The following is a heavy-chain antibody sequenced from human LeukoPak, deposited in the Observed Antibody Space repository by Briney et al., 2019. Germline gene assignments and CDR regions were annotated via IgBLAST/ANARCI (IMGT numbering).Heavy chain of an antibody. D-gene: IGHD6-6*01. CDR1: GGSISSNGYC. CDR3: ARHVFRAARYFDY. Sequence: KPSETLSLTCSVSGGSISSNGYCWGWIRQPPGKGLEWIGSIYYSGSTYYNPSLKSRVTISVDTSKNQFSLNLSSVTAADTAVYYCARHVFRAARYFDYWGQGTLVTVSS. V-gene: IGHV4-39*01. CDR2: IYYSGST. J-gene: IGHJ4*02.